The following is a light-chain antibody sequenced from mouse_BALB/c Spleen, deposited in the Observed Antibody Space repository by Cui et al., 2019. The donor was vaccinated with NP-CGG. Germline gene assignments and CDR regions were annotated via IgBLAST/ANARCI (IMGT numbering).Light chain of an antibody. CDR3: ALWYSNHWV. J-gene: IGLJ1*01. Sequence: QAVVTQESALTTSPGETVTLTCRSSTRAVTTSNYANWVQEKPDHLFTGLIGGTNNRAPGVPARFSGSLTGDKAALTITGAQTEDEAIYFCALWYSNHWVFGGGTKLTVL. CDR2: GTN. V-gene: IGLV1*01. CDR1: TRAVTTSNY.